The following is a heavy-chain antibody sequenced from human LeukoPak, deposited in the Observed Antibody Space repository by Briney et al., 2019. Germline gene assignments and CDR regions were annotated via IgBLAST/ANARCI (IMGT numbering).Heavy chain of an antibody. D-gene: IGHD3-3*01. CDR1: GGTFRNYA. V-gene: IGHV1-69*05. CDR2: IIPISGTT. CDR3: ARDNRRYDFWSGQTPNWFDP. J-gene: IGHJ5*02. Sequence: SVKVSCKASGGTFRNYAISWVRQAPGQGLEWMRGIIPISGTTNYAQKLQGRVTLTTGESTTTAYMELSSLRSEDTAVYYCARDNRRYDFWSGQTPNWFDPWGQGTLVTVSS.